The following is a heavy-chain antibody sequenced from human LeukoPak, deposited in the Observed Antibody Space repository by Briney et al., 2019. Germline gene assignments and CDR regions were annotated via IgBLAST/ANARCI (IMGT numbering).Heavy chain of an antibody. D-gene: IGHD1-1*01. V-gene: IGHV4-59*08. CDR2: IYYSGST. CDR3: ASRVERLSTFDY. Sequence: SETLSLTCTVSGGSLSSYYWSWIRQPPGKGLEWIGYIYYSGSTNYNPSLKSRVTISVDTSKNQFSLKLSSVTAADTAVYYCASRVERLSTFDYWGQGTLVTVSS. CDR1: GGSLSSYY. J-gene: IGHJ4*02.